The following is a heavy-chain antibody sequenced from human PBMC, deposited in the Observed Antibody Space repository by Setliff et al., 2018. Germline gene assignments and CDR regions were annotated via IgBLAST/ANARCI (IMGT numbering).Heavy chain of an antibody. CDR2: IYYGGSA. V-gene: IGHV4-59*01. D-gene: IGHD3-10*01. J-gene: IGHJ4*02. CDR1: GGSISSYY. CDR3: ARGNMFDGSGRWFDY. Sequence: PSETLSLTCTVSGGSISSYYWSWIRQPPGKGLEWIGNIYYGGSANYNPSIKSRVTISVDMSKNQFSLRLNSLTAADTATYYCARGNMFDGSGRWFDYWGQGTLVTVSS.